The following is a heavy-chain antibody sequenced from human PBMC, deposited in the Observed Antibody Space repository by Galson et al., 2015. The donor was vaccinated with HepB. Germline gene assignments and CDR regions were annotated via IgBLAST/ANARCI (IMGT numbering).Heavy chain of an antibody. D-gene: IGHD2-15*01. Sequence: SLRLSCAASGFTFSTYWMHWVRQAPGKGLVWVSRINGDGSNTGYADSVKGRFTISRDNAKNTLYLQMNSLGAEDTAVYYCAGSGRSRIDYWGHGTLVTVSS. CDR1: GFTFSTYW. J-gene: IGHJ4*01. CDR3: AGSGRSRIDY. CDR2: INGDGSNT. V-gene: IGHV3-74*01.